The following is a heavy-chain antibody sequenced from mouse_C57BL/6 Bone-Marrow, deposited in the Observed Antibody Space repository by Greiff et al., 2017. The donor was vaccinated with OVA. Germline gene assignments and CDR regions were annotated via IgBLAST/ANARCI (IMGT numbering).Heavy chain of an antibody. Sequence: VQLQQSGPVLVKPGASVKMSCKASGYTFTDYYMNWVKQSHGKSLEWIGVINPYNGGTSYNQKFKGKATLTVDKSSSTAYMELNSLTSEDSAVDYCARKDTTRYFDVWGTGTTVTVSS. CDR3: ARKDTTRYFDV. CDR2: INPYNGGT. CDR1: GYTFTDYY. D-gene: IGHD1-1*01. J-gene: IGHJ1*03. V-gene: IGHV1-19*01.